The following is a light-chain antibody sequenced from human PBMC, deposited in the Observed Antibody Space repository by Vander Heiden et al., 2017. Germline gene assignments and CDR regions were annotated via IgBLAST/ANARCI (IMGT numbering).Light chain of an antibody. CDR3: QQYDNLLT. Sequence: IQMTQSPSSLSASVGDRVTITCQASQDISNYLNWYQQKPRKAPKLLIYDASDLETGVPSRFSGSGSGTDFTFTISSLQPEDIATYYCQQYDNLLTFGGGTKVEIK. CDR1: QDISNY. CDR2: DAS. V-gene: IGKV1-33*01. J-gene: IGKJ4*01.